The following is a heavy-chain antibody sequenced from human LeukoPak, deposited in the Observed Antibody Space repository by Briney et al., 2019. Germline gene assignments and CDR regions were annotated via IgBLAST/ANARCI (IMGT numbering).Heavy chain of an antibody. CDR2: IYHSGST. Sequence: SETLSLTCTVSGGSISSGDYYWSWIRQPPGKGLEWIGYIYHSGSTYYNPSLKSRVTISVDRSKNQFSLKLSSVTAADTAVYYCARGGYCSSTSCHPNWFDPWGQGTLVTVSS. CDR3: ARGGYCSSTSCHPNWFDP. V-gene: IGHV4-30-2*01. J-gene: IGHJ5*02. D-gene: IGHD2-2*01. CDR1: GGSISSGDYY.